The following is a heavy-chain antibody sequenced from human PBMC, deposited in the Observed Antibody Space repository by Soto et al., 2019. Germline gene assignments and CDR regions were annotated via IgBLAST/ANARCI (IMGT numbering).Heavy chain of an antibody. D-gene: IGHD1-20*01. CDR1: GDSISSSSYY. J-gene: IGHJ6*03. V-gene: IGHV4-39*02. CDR2: VYYTGST. Sequence: PSETLSLTCTVSGDSISSSSYYWGWIRQPPGKGLEWIGSVYYTGSTYYSPSLKSRVTISVDTSKNQFSLKLSSVTAADTAVYYCVRDEYNWNDGRYYYYMDVWGKGTTVTVP. CDR3: VRDEYNWNDGRYYYYMDV.